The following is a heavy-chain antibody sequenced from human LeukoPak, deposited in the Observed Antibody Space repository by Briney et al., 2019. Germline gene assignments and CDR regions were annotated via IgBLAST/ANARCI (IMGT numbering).Heavy chain of an antibody. V-gene: IGHV3-21*01. CDR3: ARAAIAAARIYYYMDV. Sequence: PGGSLRLSCAASGFTFSSYSMNWVRQAPGKGLEWVSFISTSSSYIHNADSVKGRFTISRDNAENSLYLQTNSLRAEDTAVYYCARAAIAAARIYYYMDVWGKGTTVTVSS. D-gene: IGHD6-13*01. CDR1: GFTFSSYS. J-gene: IGHJ6*03. CDR2: ISTSSSYI.